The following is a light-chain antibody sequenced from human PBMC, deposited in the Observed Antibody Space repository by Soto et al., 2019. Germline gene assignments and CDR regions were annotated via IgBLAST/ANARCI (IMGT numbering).Light chain of an antibody. V-gene: IGKV1-27*01. Sequence: DIQMTQSPSSLSASVGDRVNITCRGSQAIYNYLAWYQRKPGKVPTLLISAASTLQSGVPSRFSGSGSGTDFTLTISSLQPEDVATYYCQKFSAVPTFGGGTKVEI. CDR3: QKFSAVPT. J-gene: IGKJ4*01. CDR2: AAS. CDR1: QAIYNY.